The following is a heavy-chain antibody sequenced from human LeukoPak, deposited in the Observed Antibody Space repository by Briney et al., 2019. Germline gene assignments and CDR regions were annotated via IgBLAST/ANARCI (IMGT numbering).Heavy chain of an antibody. Sequence: GASVKVSCKASGYTFTSYYMHWVRQAPGQGLYWVGMINPSGGRTAYAQKLQGRVTITRDMSTTTVYMELSSLRSEDTAVYYCARENYYDSTGYKSDYWGQGTLATVSS. CDR3: ARENYYDSTGYKSDY. CDR2: INPSGGRT. J-gene: IGHJ4*02. D-gene: IGHD3-22*01. V-gene: IGHV1-46*04. CDR1: GYTFTSYY.